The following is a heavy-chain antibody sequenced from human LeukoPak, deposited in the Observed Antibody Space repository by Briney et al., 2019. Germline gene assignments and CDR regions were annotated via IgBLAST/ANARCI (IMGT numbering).Heavy chain of an antibody. J-gene: IGHJ6*02. CDR2: IYYSGST. CDR3: ARARGDYYYGMDV. Sequence: PSETLSLTCTVSGGSISSSSYYWGCIRQPPGKGLEWIGTIYYSGSTYYNPSLKSRVTISVDTSKNQFSLKLSSVTAADTAVYYCARARGDYYYGMDVWGQGTTVTVSS. V-gene: IGHV4-39*07. D-gene: IGHD3-16*01. CDR1: GGSISSSSYY.